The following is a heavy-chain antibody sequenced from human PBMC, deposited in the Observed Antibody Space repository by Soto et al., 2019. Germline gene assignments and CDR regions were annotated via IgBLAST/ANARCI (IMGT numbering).Heavy chain of an antibody. CDR3: ARAATAYDFWSGYPSFDY. CDR1: GGSISSYY. V-gene: IGHV4-59*01. D-gene: IGHD3-3*01. CDR2: IYYSGST. Sequence: SETLSLTCTVSGGSISSYYWSWIRQPPGKGLEWIGYIYYSGSTNYNPSLKSRVTISVDTSKNQFSLKLSSVTAADTAVYYCARAATAYDFWSGYPSFDYWGQGTLVTVSS. J-gene: IGHJ4*02.